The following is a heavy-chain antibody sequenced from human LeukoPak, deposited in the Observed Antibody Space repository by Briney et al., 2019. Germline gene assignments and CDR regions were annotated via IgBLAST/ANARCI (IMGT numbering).Heavy chain of an antibody. J-gene: IGHJ6*03. CDR1: GFTFSSYG. CDR2: ISSTGGTT. V-gene: IGHV3-23*01. Sequence: GGSLRLSCAASGFTFSSYGMHWVRQAPGKGLEWVSSISSTGGTTYYADSVKGRFTISRDNSKNTLYLQMNSLRAEDTAIYYCAKNGDRGAYCTGGTCYPYFYYYMDVWGKGTTVTI. CDR3: AKNGDRGAYCTGGTCYPYFYYYMDV. D-gene: IGHD2-15*01.